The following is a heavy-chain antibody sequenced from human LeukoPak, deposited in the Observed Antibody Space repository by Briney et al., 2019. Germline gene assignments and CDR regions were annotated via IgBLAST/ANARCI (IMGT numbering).Heavy chain of an antibody. V-gene: IGHV3-7*01. CDR3: AELGITMIGGV. CDR1: GLTFSKYW. Sequence: GGSLRLSCAASGLTFSKYWMTWVRQAPGKGLEWVANIKEDGSEKYYVDSVKGRFTISRDNAKNSVYLQMNSLRAEDTAVYYCAELGITMIGGVWGKGTTVTISS. J-gene: IGHJ6*04. D-gene: IGHD3-10*02. CDR2: IKEDGSEK.